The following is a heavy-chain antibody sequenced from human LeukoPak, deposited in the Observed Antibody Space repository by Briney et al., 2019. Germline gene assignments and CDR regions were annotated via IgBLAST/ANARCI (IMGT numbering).Heavy chain of an antibody. V-gene: IGHV3-30*02. Sequence: GGSLRLSCAASGVTFSSYGMHWVRKAPAKGLEWVAFIRYDGSNKYYADSVKGRFTISTDNSKNTLYLQMNSLRTEDAAVYYCAKPVAPGSYFDYWGQGTLVTVSS. J-gene: IGHJ4*02. CDR2: IRYDGSNK. D-gene: IGHD3-10*01. CDR1: GVTFSSYG. CDR3: AKPVAPGSYFDY.